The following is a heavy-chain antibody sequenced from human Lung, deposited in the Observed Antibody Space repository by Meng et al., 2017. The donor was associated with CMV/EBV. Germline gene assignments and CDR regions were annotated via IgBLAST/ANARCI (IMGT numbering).Heavy chain of an antibody. CDR2: IYHSGST. J-gene: IGHJ4*02. D-gene: IGHD6-19*01. Sequence: QVRLQEPGPGLVKPSGTLSLPCAVSGGSISSSNWWSWVRQPPGKGLEWIGEIYHSGSTNYNPSLKSRVTISVDKSKNQFSLKLGSVTAADTAVYYCASFPPPGKQWLVTDYWGQGTLVTVSS. CDR3: ASFPPPGKQWLVTDY. V-gene: IGHV4-4*02. CDR1: GGSISSSNW.